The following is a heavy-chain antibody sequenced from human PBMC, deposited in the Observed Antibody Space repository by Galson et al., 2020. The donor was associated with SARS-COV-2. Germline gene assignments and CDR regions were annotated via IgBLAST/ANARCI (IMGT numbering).Heavy chain of an antibody. CDR1: GYTLTELS. J-gene: IGHJ5*02. V-gene: IGHV1-24*01. CDR3: ATSPAWVGYCSSTGCHKNWLDP. D-gene: IGHD2-2*02. Sequence: ASVKVSCKVSGYTLTELSMHWVRQAPGKGLEWMGGFDPEDGETIYAQKFQGRVTMTEDTSTDTAYMELSSLRSEDTAVYYCATSPAWVGYCSSTGCHKNWLDPWGQGTLVTVSS. CDR2: FDPEDGET.